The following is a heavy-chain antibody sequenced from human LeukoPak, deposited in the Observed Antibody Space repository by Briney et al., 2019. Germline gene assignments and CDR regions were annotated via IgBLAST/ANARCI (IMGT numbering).Heavy chain of an antibody. CDR1: GFTFSNCA. CDR2: IGRDGAGP. J-gene: IGHJ4*02. D-gene: IGHD2-21*02. V-gene: IGHV3-64*02. Sequence: GGSLRLFCAASGFTFSNCAMQWVRQAPGRLLEFVSAIGRDGAGPYYADSVKGRFTLSRDNSKNTLDLQMSSLRPEDTAVYYCARGVLTAYAAFDFWGQGTLVTVSS. CDR3: ARGVLTAYAAFDF.